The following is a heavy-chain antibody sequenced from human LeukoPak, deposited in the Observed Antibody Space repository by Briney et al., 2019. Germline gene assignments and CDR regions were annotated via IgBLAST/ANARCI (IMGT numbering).Heavy chain of an antibody. J-gene: IGHJ5*02. CDR1: GFTFSSYS. D-gene: IGHD3-9*01. CDR2: TSSSSSYK. V-gene: IGHV3-21*01. CDR3: ARGGYDILTGYYLNWFDP. Sequence: PGGSLRLSCAASGFTFSSYSMNWVRQAPGKGLEWVSSTSSSSSYKYYADSVKGRFTISRDNAKNSLYLQMNSLRAEDTAVYYCARGGYDILTGYYLNWFDPWGQGTLVTVSS.